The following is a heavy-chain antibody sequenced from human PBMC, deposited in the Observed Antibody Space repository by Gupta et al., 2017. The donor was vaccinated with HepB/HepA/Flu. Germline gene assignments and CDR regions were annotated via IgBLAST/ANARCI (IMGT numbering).Heavy chain of an antibody. Sequence: QVQLQQWGAGLLKPSETLSLTCAVYGGSFSGYYWSWIRQPPGKGLEWIGEINHSGSTNYNPSLKSRVTISVDTSKNQFSLKLSSVTAADTAVYYCARVRVGYCSSTSCYRKPPSTYMDVWGKGTTVTVSS. V-gene: IGHV4-34*01. J-gene: IGHJ6*03. CDR3: ARVRVGYCSSTSCYRKPPSTYMDV. D-gene: IGHD2-2*01. CDR1: GGSFSGYY. CDR2: INHSGST.